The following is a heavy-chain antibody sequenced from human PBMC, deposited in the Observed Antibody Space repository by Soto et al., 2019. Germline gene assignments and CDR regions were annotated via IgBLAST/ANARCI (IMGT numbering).Heavy chain of an antibody. J-gene: IGHJ5*02. Sequence: EVQLVESGGGLVKPGGSLRLSCAASGFTFSSYAMSWVRQAPGKGLEWVSAISGSGGSTYYADSVKGRFTISRDNSKNTLYLQMNSLRAEDTAVYYCAKGGYCSGGSCRYNWFDPWGQGTLVTVSS. CDR1: GFTFSSYA. CDR3: AKGGYCSGGSCRYNWFDP. V-gene: IGHV3-23*04. D-gene: IGHD2-15*01. CDR2: ISGSGGST.